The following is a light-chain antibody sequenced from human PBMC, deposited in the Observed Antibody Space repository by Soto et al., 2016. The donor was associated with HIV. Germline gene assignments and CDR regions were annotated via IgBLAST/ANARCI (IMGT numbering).Light chain of an antibody. Sequence: DIQMTQFPSTLSASIGDRVTITCRASQSIGGFLNWYQQIPGKAPNLLIYDASTLQSGVPSRFSGSGSGTDFTLIISSLQPEDFATYYCQQSYNTPRTFGQGTKVEIK. CDR3: QQSYNTPRT. V-gene: IGKV1-39*01. J-gene: IGKJ1*01. CDR2: DAS. CDR1: QSIGGF.